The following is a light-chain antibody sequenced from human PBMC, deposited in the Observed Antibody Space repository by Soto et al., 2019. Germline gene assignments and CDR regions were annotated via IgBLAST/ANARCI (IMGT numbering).Light chain of an antibody. CDR2: TSG. J-gene: IGKJ2*01. V-gene: IGKV1-39*01. CDR3: QQTYSTPYT. Sequence: IPMTQSPSSLSASVGDRVTISCRASQRITTYLNWYQQKPGEAPKLLISTSGTLQRGVPSRFSGSGSGTDFPLTITSLQRADFATYFCQQTYSTPYTFGQGTQLEIK. CDR1: QRITTY.